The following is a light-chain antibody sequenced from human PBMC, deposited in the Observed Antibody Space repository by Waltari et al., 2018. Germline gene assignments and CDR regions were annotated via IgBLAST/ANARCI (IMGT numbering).Light chain of an antibody. CDR1: SGHSSNL. J-gene: IGLJ3*02. CDR3: QTGGHGTWV. V-gene: IGLV4-69*01. CDR2: VNSDGSH. Sequence: QLVVTQSPSASAPLGASVKLTCTLSSGHSSNLLAWLQQRPEKGPRYLMKVNSDGSHIKGDDIPDRFSGSSSGAERYLTISSLQPDDEADYYCQTGGHGTWVFGGGTTLTVL.